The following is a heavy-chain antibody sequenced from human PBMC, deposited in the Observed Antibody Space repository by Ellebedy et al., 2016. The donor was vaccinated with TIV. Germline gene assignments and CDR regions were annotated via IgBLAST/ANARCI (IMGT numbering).Heavy chain of an antibody. J-gene: IGHJ4*02. Sequence: SETLSLXXSVSGASISSYYWSWIRQAPGKGLEWIGYIYYTGTTTYNSSLKSRVTLSLDTSKNEFYVKLTSVTAADTAVYYCAAASSRGYGSGWSFDFWGRGSVVTVSS. CDR3: AAASSRGYGSGWSFDF. V-gene: IGHV4-59*01. D-gene: IGHD6-19*01. CDR1: GASISSYY. CDR2: IYYTGTT.